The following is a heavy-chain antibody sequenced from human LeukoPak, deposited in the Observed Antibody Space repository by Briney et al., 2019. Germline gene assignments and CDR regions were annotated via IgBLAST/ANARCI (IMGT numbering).Heavy chain of an antibody. CDR1: GFIVSSNY. J-gene: IGHJ4*02. CDR3: ASAAYDSNGYTANHDY. CDR2: LYSDGTT. D-gene: IGHD3-22*01. Sequence: GGSLRLSCAASGFIVSSNYMSWVRQAPGKGLEWVSVLYSDGTTYYADSVKGRFTISRDNSKSSLYLQMNNVRAEDTAMYYCASAAYDSNGYTANHDYWGQGTLVTVSS. V-gene: IGHV3-53*01.